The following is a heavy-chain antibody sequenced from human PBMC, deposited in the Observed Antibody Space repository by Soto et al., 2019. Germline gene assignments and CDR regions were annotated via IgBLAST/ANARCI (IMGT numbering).Heavy chain of an antibody. CDR2: IYYSGST. Sequence: SETLSLTSTVSGCSISSSSYYWGWIRQPPGKGLEWIGSIYYSGSTYYNPSLKSRVTISVDTSKNQFSLKLNSVTAADTAVYYYARGIAMTTGHHWGKGTLFTVSS. D-gene: IGHD4-17*01. J-gene: IGHJ1*01. V-gene: IGHV4-39*07. CDR3: ARGIAMTTGHH. CDR1: GCSISSSSYY.